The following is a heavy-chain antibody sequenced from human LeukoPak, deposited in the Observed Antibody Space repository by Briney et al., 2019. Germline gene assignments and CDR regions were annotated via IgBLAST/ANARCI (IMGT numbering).Heavy chain of an antibody. CDR3: ARDRTNPASYCSGGSCLGY. CDR1: GFTFSSYS. J-gene: IGHJ4*02. V-gene: IGHV3-21*01. CDR2: ISSSSSYI. Sequence: GGSLRLSCAASGFTFSSYSMNWVRQAPGKGLEWVSSISSSSSYIYYADSVKGRFTISRDNAKNSLYLQMNSLRAEDTAVYYCARDRTNPASYCSGGSCLGYWGQGTLVTVSS. D-gene: IGHD2-15*01.